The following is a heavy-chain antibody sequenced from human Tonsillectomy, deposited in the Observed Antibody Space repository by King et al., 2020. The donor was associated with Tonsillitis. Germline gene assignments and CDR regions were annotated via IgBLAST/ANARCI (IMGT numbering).Heavy chain of an antibody. CDR1: GFIVSNNY. J-gene: IGHJ4*01. CDR3: ARDVAAAGFLWD. V-gene: IGHV3-53*01. D-gene: IGHD6-13*01. Sequence: QLVQSGGGLIQPGGSLRLSCAASGFIVSNNYMNWVRQGPGKGLEWVSIIYNGGSTDYADSVKGRFTISRENSKNTLYLQMNSLRAEDTAVYYCARDVAAAGFLWDWGHGTLVTVSS. CDR2: IYNGGST.